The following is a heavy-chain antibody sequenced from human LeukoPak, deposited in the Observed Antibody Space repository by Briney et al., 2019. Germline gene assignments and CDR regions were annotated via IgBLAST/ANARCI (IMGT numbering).Heavy chain of an antibody. Sequence: SVKVSCKASGGTFSSYAISWVRQAPGQGLEWMGGIIPIFGTANYAQKFQGRVTITADKSTSTAYMELSSLRAEDTAVYYCARMSVAVAGPDAFDIWGQGTMVTVSS. CDR2: IIPIFGTA. J-gene: IGHJ3*02. D-gene: IGHD6-19*01. V-gene: IGHV1-69*06. CDR1: GGTFSSYA. CDR3: ARMSVAVAGPDAFDI.